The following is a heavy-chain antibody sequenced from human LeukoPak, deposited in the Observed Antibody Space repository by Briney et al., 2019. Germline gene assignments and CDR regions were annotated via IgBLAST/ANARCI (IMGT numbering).Heavy chain of an antibody. V-gene: IGHV3-66*02. D-gene: IGHD6-13*01. CDR2: IYSGGST. CDR1: GFTFSSYA. J-gene: IGHJ4*02. CDR3: ARGLGRQQPRFDY. Sequence: PGGSLRLSCAASGFTFSSYAMSWVRQAPGKGLEWVSVIYSGGSTYYADSVKGRFTISRDNSKNTLYLQMNSLRAEDTAVYYCARGLGRQQPRFDYWGQGTLVTVSS.